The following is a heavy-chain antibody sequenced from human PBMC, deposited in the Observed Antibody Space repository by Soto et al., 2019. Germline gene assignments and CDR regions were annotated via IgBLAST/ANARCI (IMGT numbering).Heavy chain of an antibody. Sequence: QVQLVQSGAEVKKPGSSVKVSCKASGGTFSSYAISWVRQAPGQGLEWMGGVIPIFGTANYAQKCQGRVTITADESTSTAYMQLSSLRSEDTAVYYCASHTGRGSQWELPFDYWGQGTLVTVSS. CDR2: VIPIFGTA. D-gene: IGHD1-26*01. V-gene: IGHV1-69*01. CDR1: GGTFSSYA. CDR3: ASHTGRGSQWELPFDY. J-gene: IGHJ4*02.